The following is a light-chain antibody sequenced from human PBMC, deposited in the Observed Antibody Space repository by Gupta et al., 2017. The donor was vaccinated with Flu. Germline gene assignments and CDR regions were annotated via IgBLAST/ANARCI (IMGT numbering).Light chain of an antibody. Sequence: AATRSVSPGYSGTLHCRASQDVSTYLHWSQHKPGQAPRRLIYKDSNRDTGVPARFSGNGYGTDFTLNISSVETEDVAVYYCKQRTHWPPTFGEGTKVEIK. CDR1: QDVSTY. V-gene: IGKV3-11*01. J-gene: IGKJ4*02. CDR3: KQRTHWPPT. CDR2: KDS.